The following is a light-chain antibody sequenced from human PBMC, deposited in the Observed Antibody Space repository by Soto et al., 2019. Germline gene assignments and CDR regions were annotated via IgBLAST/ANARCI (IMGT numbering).Light chain of an antibody. CDR2: AAS. J-gene: IGKJ2*01. Sequence: DIQMTQSPSSLSASVGDRVTITCRASQSISSYLNWYQQKPGKAPKLLIYAASSLKSGVPSRFSGSGSGTDFTLNISSLQPEDFATYYCQQSYSTLLYTFGQGTKLEIK. CDR3: QQSYSTLLYT. V-gene: IGKV1-39*01. CDR1: QSISSY.